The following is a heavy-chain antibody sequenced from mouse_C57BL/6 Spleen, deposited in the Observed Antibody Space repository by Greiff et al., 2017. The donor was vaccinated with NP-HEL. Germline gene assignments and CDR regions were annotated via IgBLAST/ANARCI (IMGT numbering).Heavy chain of an antibody. CDR3: TREDDGPWFAG. CDR2: ISSGGDYI. CDR1: GFTFSSYA. V-gene: IGHV5-9-1*02. J-gene: IGHJ3*01. D-gene: IGHD2-3*01. Sequence: EVKLMESGEGLVKPGGSLKLSCAASGFTFSSYAMSWVRQTPEKRLEWVAYISSGGDYIYYADTVKGRFTISRDNARNTRYLQMSSLKSEDTARYYCTREDDGPWFAGWGQGALVTVSA.